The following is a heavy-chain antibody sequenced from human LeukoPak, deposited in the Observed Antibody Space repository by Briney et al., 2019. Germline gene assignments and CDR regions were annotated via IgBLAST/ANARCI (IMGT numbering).Heavy chain of an antibody. CDR3: ARDKSTSCYYFDY. J-gene: IGHJ4*02. CDR1: GFTFSSYG. D-gene: IGHD2-2*01. Sequence: GGSLRLSCAASGFTFSSYGMHWVRQAPGKGLEWVAVISYDGSNKYYADSVKGRFTISRDNSNSTVYLQMNSLRAEDTAVYYCARDKSTSCYYFDYWGQGTLVTVSS. V-gene: IGHV3-30*03. CDR2: ISYDGSNK.